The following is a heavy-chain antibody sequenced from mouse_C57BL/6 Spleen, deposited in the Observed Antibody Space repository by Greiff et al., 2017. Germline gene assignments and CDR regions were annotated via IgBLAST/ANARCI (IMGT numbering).Heavy chain of an antibody. D-gene: IGHD1-1*01. Sequence: QVQLKESGAELVRPGTSVKVSCKASGYAFTNYLIEWVKQRPGQGLEWIGVINPGSGGTNYNEKFKGKATLTADKSSSTAYMQLSSLTSEDSAVYFCARSYGSSSWYFDVWGTGTTVTVSS. CDR1: GYAFTNYL. CDR3: ARSYGSSSWYFDV. V-gene: IGHV1-54*01. CDR2: INPGSGGT. J-gene: IGHJ1*03.